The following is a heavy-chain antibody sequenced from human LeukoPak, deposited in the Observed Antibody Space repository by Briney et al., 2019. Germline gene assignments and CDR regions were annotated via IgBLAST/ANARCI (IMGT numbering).Heavy chain of an antibody. J-gene: IGHJ3*02. CDR1: GYTFTGYY. CDR3: ARQSRELLDLSGAFDI. V-gene: IGHV1-2*04. D-gene: IGHD1-26*01. CDR2: INPNSGGT. Sequence: ASVKVSCKASGYTFTGYYMHWVRQAPGQGLEWMGWINPNSGGTNYAQKFQGWVTMTRDKSISTAYLQWSSLKASDTAMYYCARQSRELLDLSGAFDIWGQGTMVTVSS.